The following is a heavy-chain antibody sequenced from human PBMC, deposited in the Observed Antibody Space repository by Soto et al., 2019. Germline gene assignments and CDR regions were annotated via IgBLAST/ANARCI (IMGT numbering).Heavy chain of an antibody. CDR3: ASGGTIGTTATNWFDP. CDR1: GFTFSSYS. Sequence: EVQLVESGGGLVKPGGSLRLSCAASGFTFSSYSMNWVHQAPGKGLEWVSSISSSSDYIYYVDSVKGRFTISRDNAKNSLYLQMDSLRADDTAVYYCASGGTIGTTATNWFDPWGQGTLVTVSS. CDR2: ISSSSDYI. V-gene: IGHV3-21*01. D-gene: IGHD1-1*01. J-gene: IGHJ5*02.